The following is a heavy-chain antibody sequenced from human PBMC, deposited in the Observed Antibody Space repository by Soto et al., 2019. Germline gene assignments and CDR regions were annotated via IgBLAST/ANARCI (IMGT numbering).Heavy chain of an antibody. D-gene: IGHD3-10*01. V-gene: IGHV3-30-3*01. CDR3: AREGGAMGSFDI. J-gene: IGHJ3*02. CDR2: ISYDGSNN. Sequence: QVQLVESGGGVVQPGRSLRLSCAASGFTFSSYAMHWVRQAPGKGLEWVAVISYDGSNNYYAEYVKGRFTISRDNSKNTLYLQMNSLRAEDTAVYYCAREGGAMGSFDIWGQGTMVTVSS. CDR1: GFTFSSYA.